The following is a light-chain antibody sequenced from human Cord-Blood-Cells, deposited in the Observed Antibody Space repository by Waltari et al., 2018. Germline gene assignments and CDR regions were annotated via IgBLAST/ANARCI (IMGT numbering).Light chain of an antibody. CDR2: AAS. CDR3: QQSYSTPFT. CDR1: QSISSY. Sequence: DIQMTQSPSSLSASVGDRVTLTCRASQSISSYLNCYQQKPGKAPKLLIYAASSLQSGVPSRFSGSGSGTDFTLTISSLQPEDFATYYCQQSYSTPFTFGPGTKVDIK. V-gene: IGKV1-39*01. J-gene: IGKJ3*01.